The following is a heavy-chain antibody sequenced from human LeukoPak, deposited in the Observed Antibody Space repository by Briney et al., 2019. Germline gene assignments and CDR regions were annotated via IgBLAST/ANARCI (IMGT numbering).Heavy chain of an antibody. CDR2: IYYSGST. Sequence: SETLSLTCTVSGGSISSGDYYWSWIRQPPWKGLEWIGYIYYSGSTYYNPSLKSRVTISVDTSKNQFSLKLSSVTAADTAVYYCARDWRDYDFWSGSAYYYYMDVWGKGTTVTVSS. CDR3: ARDWRDYDFWSGSAYYYYMDV. V-gene: IGHV4-30-4*08. J-gene: IGHJ6*03. D-gene: IGHD3-3*01. CDR1: GGSISSGDYY.